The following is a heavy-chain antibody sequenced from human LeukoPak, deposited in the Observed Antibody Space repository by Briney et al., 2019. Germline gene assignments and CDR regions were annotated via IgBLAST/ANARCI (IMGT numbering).Heavy chain of an antibody. Sequence: ASVKVSCKASGYMFDTFGISWVRQAPGQGLEWMGWISGYNARTNYAQKVKGRVTMTTDTSTSTVYMELRNLRSDDTAKYYCARDYYESSGSTFDTFDIWGQETMVIVSS. CDR3: ARDYYESSGSTFDTFDI. CDR1: GYMFDTFG. CDR2: ISGYNART. J-gene: IGHJ3*02. V-gene: IGHV1-18*01. D-gene: IGHD3-22*01.